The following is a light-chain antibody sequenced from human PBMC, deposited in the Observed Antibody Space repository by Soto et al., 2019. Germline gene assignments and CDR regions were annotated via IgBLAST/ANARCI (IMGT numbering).Light chain of an antibody. CDR1: SSNIGRNS. J-gene: IGLJ1*01. V-gene: IGLV1-44*01. CDR2: TND. CDR3: AAWDDSLDAYV. Sequence: QSVLTQSPSASGTPGQRVAVSCSGGSSNIGRNSVNWYLHLPGTAPKLLIYTNDQRPSGVPDRFSGSKSGASASLVISGLQSEDEADYYCAAWDDSLDAYVFGTGTKVTVL.